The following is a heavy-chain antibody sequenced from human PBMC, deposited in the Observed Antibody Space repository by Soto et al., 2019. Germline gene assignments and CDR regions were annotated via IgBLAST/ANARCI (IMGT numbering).Heavy chain of an antibody. V-gene: IGHV4-31*03. CDR3: ARDRDYYDSSGYTREWAFDI. Sequence: SETLSLTCTVSGGSISSGGYYWSWIRQHPGKGLEWIGYIYYSGSTYYNPSLKSRVTISVDTSKNQFSLKLSSVTAADTAVYYCARDRDYYDSSGYTREWAFDIWGQGTMVTVSS. D-gene: IGHD3-22*01. J-gene: IGHJ3*02. CDR2: IYYSGST. CDR1: GGSISSGGYY.